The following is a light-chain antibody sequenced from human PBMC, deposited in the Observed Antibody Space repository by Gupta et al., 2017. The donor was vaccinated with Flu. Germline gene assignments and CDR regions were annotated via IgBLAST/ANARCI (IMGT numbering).Light chain of an antibody. CDR1: QDIINY. Sequence: GDRVTITCQASQDIINYLNWYQQKPGKAPKLLIYDASNFETGVPSRFSGSGSGTDFTFTISSLKPEDIATYYCQQYDNLPYTFGQGTKLEIK. V-gene: IGKV1-33*01. CDR3: QQYDNLPYT. J-gene: IGKJ2*01. CDR2: DAS.